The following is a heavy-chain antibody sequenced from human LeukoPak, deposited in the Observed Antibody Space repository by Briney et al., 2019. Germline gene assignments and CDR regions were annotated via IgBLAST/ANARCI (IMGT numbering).Heavy chain of an antibody. V-gene: IGHV3-21*01. CDR2: ISSSKSYI. Sequence: GGSLRLSCAASGFSFSTYTMNWVRQAPGKGLEWVSSISSSKSYIYYADSVRGRFTISRDNAKNSLYLQMNSLRAEDTAVYYCARVLSVLYYNYMDVWGKGTTVTVSS. CDR1: GFSFSTYT. CDR3: ARVLSVLYYNYMDV. D-gene: IGHD4/OR15-4a*01. J-gene: IGHJ6*03.